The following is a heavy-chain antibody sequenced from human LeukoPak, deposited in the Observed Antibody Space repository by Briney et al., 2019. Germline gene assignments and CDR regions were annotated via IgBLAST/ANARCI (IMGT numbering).Heavy chain of an antibody. CDR1: GNYW. CDR3: VSFYETY. Sequence: GGSLRLSCAASGNYWMHWVRQVPGKGLVWVSHINNDGSWTSYADSVKGRFTISKDNAKNTVYLQMNSLRAEDTAVYYCVSFYETYWGRGTLVTVSS. V-gene: IGHV3-74*01. D-gene: IGHD2/OR15-2a*01. CDR2: INNDGSWT. J-gene: IGHJ4*02.